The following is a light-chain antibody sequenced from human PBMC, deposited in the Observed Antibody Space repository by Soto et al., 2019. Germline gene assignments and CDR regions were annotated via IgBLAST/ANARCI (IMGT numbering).Light chain of an antibody. CDR1: SSNIGAGYD. J-gene: IGLJ3*02. CDR3: QSFDSSVWV. Sequence: QSVLTQPPSVSGAPGQRVTISCTGTSSNIGAGYDVHWYQQLPGTAPKLLIYANHYRPSGVPDRFSASKSGSSASLAIAGLQAEDEADYYCQSFDSSVWVFGGGTKRTVL. V-gene: IGLV1-40*01. CDR2: ANH.